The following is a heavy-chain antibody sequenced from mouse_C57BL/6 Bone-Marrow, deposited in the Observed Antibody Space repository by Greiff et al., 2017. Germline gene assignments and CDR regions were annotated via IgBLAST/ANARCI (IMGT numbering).Heavy chain of an antibody. J-gene: IGHJ2*01. CDR3: ARCGENYYGSRRGYYFDY. CDR1: GYTFTDYY. Sequence: VQLQQSGPVLVKPGASVKMSCKASGYTFTDYYMNWVKQSHGKSLEWIGVINPYNGGTSYNQKFKGKATLTVAKSSSTAYMELNSLTSEDSAVYYCARCGENYYGSRRGYYFDYWGQGTTLTVSS. D-gene: IGHD1-1*01. CDR2: INPYNGGT. V-gene: IGHV1-19*01.